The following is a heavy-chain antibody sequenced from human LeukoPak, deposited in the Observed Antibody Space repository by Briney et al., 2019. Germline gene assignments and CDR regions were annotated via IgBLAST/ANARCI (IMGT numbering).Heavy chain of an antibody. V-gene: IGHV3-48*01. Sequence: GGSLRLSCAASGFTFSSYSMNWVRQAPGKGLEWVSYISSASGSIYYADSVKGRFTISRDNSKNTLYLQMNSLRAEDTAVYYCARAVPDCSSTSCYWEYYYYMDVWGKGTTVTVSS. CDR2: ISSASGSI. CDR3: ARAVPDCSSTSCYWEYYYYMDV. D-gene: IGHD2-2*01. CDR1: GFTFSSYS. J-gene: IGHJ6*03.